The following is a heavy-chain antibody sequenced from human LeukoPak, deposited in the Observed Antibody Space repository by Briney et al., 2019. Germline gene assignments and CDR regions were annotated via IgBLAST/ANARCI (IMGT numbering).Heavy chain of an antibody. J-gene: IGHJ4*02. CDR1: GFTFSSYA. V-gene: IGHV3-30*04. CDR3: ARGSRYGDYPYYCDF. D-gene: IGHD4-17*01. CDR2: VRYAGNNP. Sequence: PGRSLRLSCAASGFTFSSYAMHWVRQAPGKGLDWVAFVRYAGNNPYYSASVKGRFTISRDNSKNTVLLQMNNLRLEDAAVYYCARGSRYGDYPYYCDFWGQGTLVTVSS.